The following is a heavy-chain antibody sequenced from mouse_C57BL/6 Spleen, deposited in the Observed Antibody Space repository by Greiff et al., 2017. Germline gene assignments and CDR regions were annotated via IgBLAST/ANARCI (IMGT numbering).Heavy chain of an antibody. D-gene: IGHD2-5*01. Sequence: EVKVVESGGGLVQPKGSLKLSCAASGFSFNTYAMNWVRQAPGKGLEWVARIRSKSNNYATYYADSVKDRFTISRDDSESMLYLQMNNLKTEDTAMYYCVRPYYSNFGFAYWGQGTLVTVSA. CDR2: IRSKSNNYAT. J-gene: IGHJ3*01. V-gene: IGHV10-1*01. CDR3: VRPYYSNFGFAY. CDR1: GFSFNTYA.